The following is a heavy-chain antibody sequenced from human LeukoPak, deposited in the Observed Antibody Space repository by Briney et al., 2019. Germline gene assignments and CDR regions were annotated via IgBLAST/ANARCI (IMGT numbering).Heavy chain of an antibody. CDR3: ARHGQGPAKSFHY. Sequence: RSSETLSLTCTVSGGSISSSGYYWGWVRQPPGKGLEWIGSIYYSESTYYNPSLKSRVTMSVDTSKYQFSLKVSSVTAAEPAVYYWARHGQGPAKSFHYGAQEPLVTVSS. CDR2: IYYSEST. J-gene: IGHJ4*02. V-gene: IGHV4-39*01. CDR1: GGSISSSGYY.